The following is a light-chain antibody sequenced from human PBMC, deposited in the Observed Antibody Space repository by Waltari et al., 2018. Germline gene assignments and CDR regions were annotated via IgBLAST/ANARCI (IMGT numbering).Light chain of an antibody. J-gene: IGKJ4*01. Sequence: ENVLTQSPDTLSSSPGDRATLTSRHSHMLASNYIAWYQQRPGQAPRLLIFHASSRATGIPDRFSGSGSGTDFTLTISSLEPEDFAVYYCQHYGNSPQLTFAGGTRLEIK. V-gene: IGKV3-20*01. CDR2: HAS. CDR3: QHYGNSPQLT. CDR1: HMLASNY.